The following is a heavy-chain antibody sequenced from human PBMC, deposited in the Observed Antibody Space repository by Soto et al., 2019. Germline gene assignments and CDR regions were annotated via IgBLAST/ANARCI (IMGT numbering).Heavy chain of an antibody. CDR1: GFTFSSYA. D-gene: IGHD3-22*01. CDR3: AREVDYDPIDY. V-gene: IGHV3-30-3*01. J-gene: IGHJ4*02. Sequence: GGSLRLSCAASGFTFSSYAMHWVRQAPGKGLEWVAVISYDGSNKYYADSVKGRFTISRDNSKNTLYLQMNSLRAEDTAVYYCAREVDYDPIDYWGQGTLVTVSS. CDR2: ISYDGSNK.